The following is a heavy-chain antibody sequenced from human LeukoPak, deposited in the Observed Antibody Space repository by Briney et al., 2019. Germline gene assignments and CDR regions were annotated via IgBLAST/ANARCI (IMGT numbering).Heavy chain of an antibody. D-gene: IGHD3-22*01. V-gene: IGHV3-23*01. Sequence: AGGSLRLSCAASGFTFSSYAMSWVRQAPGKGLEWVSTISGSGGSTYSADSVKGRFTISRDNSKNTLYLQMNSLRAEDTAVYFCAKKVNYYDTSDPGGWFDPWGQGTLVTISS. CDR3: AKKVNYYDTSDPGGWFDP. CDR1: GFTFSSYA. J-gene: IGHJ5*02. CDR2: ISGSGGST.